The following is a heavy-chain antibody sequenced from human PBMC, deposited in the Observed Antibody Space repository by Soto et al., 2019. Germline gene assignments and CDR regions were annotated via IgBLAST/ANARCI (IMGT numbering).Heavy chain of an antibody. J-gene: IGHJ4*02. Sequence: EVQLVESGGGPVRPGGSLKLSCAASGFNFITYSLSWVRQAPGKGLEWVASISSSAVYIDYADSVKGRLTISRDNANNSLYLEMNSLRAEDTATYYCVRDGLDYDDTERLDFDKWGQGTLVTVSS. D-gene: IGHD3-3*01. V-gene: IGHV3-21*01. CDR1: GFNFITYS. CDR3: VRDGLDYDDTERLDFDK. CDR2: ISSSAVYI.